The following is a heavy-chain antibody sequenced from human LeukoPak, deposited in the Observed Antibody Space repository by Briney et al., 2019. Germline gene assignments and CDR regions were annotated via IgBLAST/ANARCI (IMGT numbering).Heavy chain of an antibody. CDR1: GYSFTTYW. J-gene: IGHJ4*02. Sequence: GESLKISCKGSGYSFTTYWIGWVRQMPGKGLEWMGIIYPGDSDTRYSPSFQGQVTISADKSINTAYLQWSSLKASDTATYYCARHPDYDFWSGYKLTYFDYWGQGTLVTVSS. D-gene: IGHD3-3*01. CDR2: IYPGDSDT. V-gene: IGHV5-51*01. CDR3: ARHPDYDFWSGYKLTYFDY.